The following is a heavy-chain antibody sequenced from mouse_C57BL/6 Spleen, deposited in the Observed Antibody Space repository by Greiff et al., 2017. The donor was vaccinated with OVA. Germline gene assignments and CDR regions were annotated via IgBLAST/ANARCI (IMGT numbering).Heavy chain of an antibody. J-gene: IGHJ3*01. Sequence: QVQLKESGAELVRPGTSVKVSCKASGYAFTNYLIEWVKQRPGQGLEWIGVINPGSGGTNYNEKFKGKATLTADKSSSTAYMQLSSLTSEDSAVYFCARSDTTVPAGFAYWGQGTLVTVSA. CDR2: INPGSGGT. CDR1: GYAFTNYL. CDR3: ARSDTTVPAGFAY. D-gene: IGHD1-1*01. V-gene: IGHV1-54*01.